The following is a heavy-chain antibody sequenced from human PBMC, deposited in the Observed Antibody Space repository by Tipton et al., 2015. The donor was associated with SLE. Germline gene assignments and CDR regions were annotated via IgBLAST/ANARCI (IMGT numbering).Heavy chain of an antibody. CDR3: ARAEGSWDAFDI. D-gene: IGHD2-15*01. J-gene: IGHJ3*02. CDR2: IFYTGST. Sequence: TLSLTCTVSDGSIRSTNYYWGWIRQPPGKGLEWIGSIFYTGSTNYNPSLKSRVTISVDTSKNQFSLKLSSVTAADTAVYYCARAEGSWDAFDIWGQGTMVTVSS. CDR1: DGSIRSTNYY. V-gene: IGHV4-39*07.